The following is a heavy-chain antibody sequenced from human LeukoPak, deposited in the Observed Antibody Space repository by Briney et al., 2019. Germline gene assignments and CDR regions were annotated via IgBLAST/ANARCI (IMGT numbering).Heavy chain of an antibody. D-gene: IGHD5-12*01. J-gene: IGHJ4*02. CDR2: ISYSGGTE. CDR1: GDCLSTYV. Sequence: GGSLRLSCGASGDCLSTYVISGVPAAPGGGVGWGSGISYSGGTEFYPDSGKGRFTSSRKNPKNPLNLKINSRRAEDTAVYYCAKDIQTWLRSTDYGGQGTLVTVSS. CDR3: AKDIQTWLRSTDY. V-gene: IGHV3-23*01.